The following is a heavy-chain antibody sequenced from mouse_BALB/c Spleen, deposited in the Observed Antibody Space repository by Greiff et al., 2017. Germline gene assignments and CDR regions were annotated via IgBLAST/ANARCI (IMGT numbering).Heavy chain of an antibody. CDR1: GFTFSSYG. J-gene: IGHJ3*01. CDR2: ISSGGSYT. CDR3: ARGRGYDSPAWFAY. Sequence: EVKVVESGGDLVKPGGSLKLSCAASGFTFSSYGMSWVRQTPDKRLEWVATISSGGSYTYYPDSVKGRFTISRDNAKNTLYLQMSSLKSEDTAMYYCARGRGYDSPAWFAYWGQGTLVTVSA. D-gene: IGHD2-14*01. V-gene: IGHV5-6*01.